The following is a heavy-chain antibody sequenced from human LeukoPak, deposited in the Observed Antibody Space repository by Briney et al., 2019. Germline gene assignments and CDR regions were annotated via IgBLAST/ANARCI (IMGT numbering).Heavy chain of an antibody. D-gene: IGHD3-10*01. Sequence: SETLSLTCTVSGYSISSGYYWGWIRQPPGKGLEWIGSIYHSGSTYYNPSLKSRVTISVDTSKNQFSLKLSSVTAADTAVYYCARDLPTMVRRRYPDGYYMDVWGKGTTVTVSS. CDR1: GYSISSGYY. J-gene: IGHJ6*03. V-gene: IGHV4-38-2*02. CDR3: ARDLPTMVRRRYPDGYYMDV. CDR2: IYHSGST.